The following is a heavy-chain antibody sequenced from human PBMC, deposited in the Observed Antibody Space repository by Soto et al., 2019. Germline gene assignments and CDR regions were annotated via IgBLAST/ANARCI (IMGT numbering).Heavy chain of an antibody. CDR3: ERVSQVAGTDY. D-gene: IGHD1-1*01. CDR1: GFTFSSYW. J-gene: IGHJ4*02. Sequence: PGGSLRLSCAASGFTFSSYWMSWVRQAPGKGLEWVANIKQDGSEKYYVDSVKGRFTISRDNAKNSLYLRMNSLRAEDTAVYYCERVSQVAGTDYWGQGTLGTVSA. CDR2: IKQDGSEK. V-gene: IGHV3-7*03.